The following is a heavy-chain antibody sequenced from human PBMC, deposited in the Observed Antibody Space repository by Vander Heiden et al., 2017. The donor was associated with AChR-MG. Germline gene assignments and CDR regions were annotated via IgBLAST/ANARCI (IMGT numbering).Heavy chain of an antibody. V-gene: IGHV1-46*01. J-gene: IGHJ4*02. Sequence: QVQLVQSGVEEKKPGASVKISCEASGYTFTSYYMHWVRQAPGPGLEWMGIINPSGGSTSYAKKFQGRVTMTRDTSTSTVYMELSSLRSEDTAVYYCARDRESSGYYFFDGGTPDYWGQGTLVTVSS. CDR1: GYTFTSYY. CDR2: INPSGGST. D-gene: IGHD3-22*01. CDR3: ARDRESSGYYFFDGGTPDY.